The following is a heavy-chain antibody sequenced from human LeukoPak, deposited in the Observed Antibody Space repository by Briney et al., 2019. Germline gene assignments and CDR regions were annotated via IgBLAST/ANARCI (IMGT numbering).Heavy chain of an antibody. V-gene: IGHV1-24*01. D-gene: IGHD1-26*01. CDR1: VYSLSDIS. CDR3: AQEKAGYSGSPSCFDP. CDR2: FNPEHTET. J-gene: IGHJ5*02. Sequence: ASVKVSFKVSVYSLSDISLQWSRQSPGQGLEWMGGFNPEHTETIYSQKFQGRVTLTEDTSTDTAYMELSSLRSEDTAMYFCAQEKAGYSGSPSCFDPWGQGTLVTVSS.